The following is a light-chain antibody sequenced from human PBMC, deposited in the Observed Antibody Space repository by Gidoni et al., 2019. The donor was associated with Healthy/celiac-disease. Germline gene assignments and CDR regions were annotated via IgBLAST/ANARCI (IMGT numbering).Light chain of an antibody. CDR3: AAWDDSLSGWV. V-gene: IGLV1-47*01. Sequence: QSVLTQPPSASGTPGQRATISCSGSSSNIGSNYVYWYHQLPGTAPKLLIYRNNQRPSGVPDRFSGSKSGTSASLAISGLRSEDEADYYCAAWDDSLSGWVFGGGTKLTVL. CDR1: SSNIGSNY. J-gene: IGLJ3*02. CDR2: RNN.